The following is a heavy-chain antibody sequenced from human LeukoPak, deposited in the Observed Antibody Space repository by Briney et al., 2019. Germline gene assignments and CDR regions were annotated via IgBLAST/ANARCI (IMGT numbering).Heavy chain of an antibody. D-gene: IGHD2/OR15-2a*01. Sequence: GGSLRLSCAASGFTVSSNYMSWVRQAPGKGLEWVSVIYSGGSAYHADSVKGRFTISRDNSKNTLYLQMNSLRAEDTAVYYCARGHGGDSTAHTDYWGQGTLVTVSS. J-gene: IGHJ4*02. CDR1: GFTVSSNY. V-gene: IGHV3-53*01. CDR3: ARGHGGDSTAHTDY. CDR2: IYSGGSA.